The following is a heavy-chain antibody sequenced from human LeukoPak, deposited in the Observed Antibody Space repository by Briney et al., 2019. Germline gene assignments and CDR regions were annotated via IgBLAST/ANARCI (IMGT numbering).Heavy chain of an antibody. V-gene: IGHV4-59*08. J-gene: IGHJ3*02. CDR1: GYSVSNSY. CDR3: ARQPGGTAAFDI. D-gene: IGHD1-14*01. CDR2: SHHSGET. Sequence: KPSETLSLTCTVSGYSVSNSYWSWIRQPPGKGLEWIAHSHHSGETKYNPSLKSRITISVDTSKNQVSLNLNSVTAADTAVYYCARQPGGTAAFDIWGQGTTVTVSA.